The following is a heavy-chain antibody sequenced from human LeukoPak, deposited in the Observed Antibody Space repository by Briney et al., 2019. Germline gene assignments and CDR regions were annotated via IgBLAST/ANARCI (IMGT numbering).Heavy chain of an antibody. CDR2: IKQDGSEK. Sequence: GGSLRLSCAASGFTFSSYWMNWVRQAPGKGLEWVASIKQDGSEKSYVDFVEGRFTISRDNAKNSLYLQMNSLRAEDTAVYYCARGANWARDYWGQGTLVTVSS. CDR1: GFTFSSYW. CDR3: ARGANWARDY. D-gene: IGHD7-27*01. V-gene: IGHV3-7*01. J-gene: IGHJ4*02.